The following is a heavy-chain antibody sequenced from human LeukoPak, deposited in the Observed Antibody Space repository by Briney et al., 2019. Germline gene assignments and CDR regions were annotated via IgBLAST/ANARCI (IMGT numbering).Heavy chain of an antibody. D-gene: IGHD6-6*01. V-gene: IGHV3-23*01. CDR3: ATTPVLAARLSNFDY. CDR1: GFTFSNYA. J-gene: IGHJ4*02. CDR2: ISGSGGST. Sequence: GGSLRLSCAASGFTFSNYAMSWVRQAPGKGLEWVSAISGSGGSTYYADSVKGRFTISRDNSKNTLYLQMNSLRAEDTAVYYCATTPVLAARLSNFDYWGQGTLVTVSS.